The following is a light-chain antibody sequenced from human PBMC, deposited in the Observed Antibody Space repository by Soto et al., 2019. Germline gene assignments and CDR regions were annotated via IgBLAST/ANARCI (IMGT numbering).Light chain of an antibody. Sequence: EIVLTQSPGTLSLSPGERATLSCRASQSDSRGYLAWYQQKPGQAPRLLIYEASNRATGIPARFSGSGSGTDFTLTISSLEPEDFAVYYCQQCSNWPPVYTFGQGTKLEIK. CDR2: EAS. V-gene: IGKV3-11*01. CDR3: QQCSNWPPVYT. CDR1: QSDSRGY. J-gene: IGKJ2*01.